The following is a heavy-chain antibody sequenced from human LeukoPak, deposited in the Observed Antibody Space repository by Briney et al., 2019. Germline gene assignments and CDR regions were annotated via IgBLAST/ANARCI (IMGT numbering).Heavy chain of an antibody. CDR3: ARFGPLMTTRHYYYYYYMDV. V-gene: IGHV1-18*01. CDR1: VYTFTIYG. D-gene: IGHD4-11*01. Sequence: GASVTVSCMPSVYTFTIYGISWVRQAPGQGGEWMGWISAYNGNTNYAQKLQGRVTITTDTATSTAYTDMRRLRSHDTAVYYCARFGPLMTTRHYYYYYYMDVWGKGTTVTVSS. J-gene: IGHJ6*03. CDR2: ISAYNGNT.